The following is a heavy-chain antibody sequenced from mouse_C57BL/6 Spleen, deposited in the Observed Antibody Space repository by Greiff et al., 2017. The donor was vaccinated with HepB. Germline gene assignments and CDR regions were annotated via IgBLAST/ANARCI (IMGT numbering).Heavy chain of an antibody. CDR3: ARGVLGRGDY. CDR1: GYTFTSYW. Sequence: VQLQQPGAELVMPGASVKLSCKASGYTFTSYWMHWVKQRPGQGLEWIGEIDPSDSYTNYNQKFKGKSTLTVDKSSSTAYMQLSSLTSEDSAVYYCARGVLGRGDYWGQGTTLTVSS. CDR2: IDPSDSYT. J-gene: IGHJ2*01. V-gene: IGHV1-69*01. D-gene: IGHD4-1*01.